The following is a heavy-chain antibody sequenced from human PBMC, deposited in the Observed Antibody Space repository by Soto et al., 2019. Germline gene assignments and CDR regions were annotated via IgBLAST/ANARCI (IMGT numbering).Heavy chain of an antibody. CDR1: GFTFSDYY. Sequence: GGSLRLSCAASGFTFSDYYIHWIRRAPGKGLEWISYISGNGEIIQYAASARGRFTIPRDNAKNTLYLQMNSLRAEDTAVYYCARDREVYYYYYGMDVWGQGTTVTVSS. D-gene: IGHD1-26*01. V-gene: IGHV3-11*04. J-gene: IGHJ6*02. CDR3: ARDREVYYYYYGMDV. CDR2: ISGNGEII.